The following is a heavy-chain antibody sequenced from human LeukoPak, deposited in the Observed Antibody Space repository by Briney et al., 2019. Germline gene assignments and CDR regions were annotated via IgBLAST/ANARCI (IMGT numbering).Heavy chain of an antibody. D-gene: IGHD6-6*01. CDR3: VRPPYSYYGMDV. CDR2: IYYSGST. Sequence: SETLSLTCTVSGGFMSSYYWSWMRRPPGKGRECIGYIYYSGSTNYNPSLKSRVTISVDTSKNQFSLNLTSVTAADTAVYYCVRPPYSYYGMDVWGQGTTVNVSS. J-gene: IGHJ6*02. CDR1: GGFMSSYY. V-gene: IGHV4-59*01.